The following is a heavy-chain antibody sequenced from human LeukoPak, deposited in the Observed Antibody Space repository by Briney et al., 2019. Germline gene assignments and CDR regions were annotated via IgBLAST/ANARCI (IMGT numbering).Heavy chain of an antibody. CDR3: ARGWGFYYYYYYYMDV. V-gene: IGHV3-20*04. CDR1: GFNFGDYG. CDR2: ISGNGDNT. D-gene: IGHD7-27*01. Sequence: GSLRLSCAASGFNFGDYGMSWVRQAPGKGLEWVSGISGNGDNTAYADSVKGRFTISRDNAENSLYLQMNSLRAEDTALYYCARGWGFYYYYYYYMDVWGKGTTVTVSS. J-gene: IGHJ6*03.